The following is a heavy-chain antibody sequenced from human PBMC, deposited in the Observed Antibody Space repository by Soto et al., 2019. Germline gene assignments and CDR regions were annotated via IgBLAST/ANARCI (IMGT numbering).Heavy chain of an antibody. D-gene: IGHD4-17*01. CDR2: ISGHNGNT. CDR1: GHTFNNYG. V-gene: IGHV1-18*01. CDR3: ARDPLNYGDASGSIYA. J-gene: IGHJ5*02. Sequence: ASVKVSCKASGHTFNNYGFSWVRQAPGQGLEWMGWISGHNGNTNYAQTVQGRVTMTTDTSTSTAYMELRSLRSADTAVYYCARDPLNYGDASGSIYACGRRTLVTVSS.